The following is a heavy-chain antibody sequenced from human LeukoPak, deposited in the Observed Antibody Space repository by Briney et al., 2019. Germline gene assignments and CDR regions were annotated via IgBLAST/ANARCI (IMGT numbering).Heavy chain of an antibody. Sequence: GGSLRLSSAASGFTFSNYAMSWVRQAPGKGLEWVSLINYSGDSTYYADSVKGRFTISRDNSKNTLNLQMNTLRSEGTAVYYCAKGPGTYCASATCYFDYWGQGTLVTVSS. D-gene: IGHD2-2*01. CDR3: AKGPGTYCASATCYFDY. CDR1: GFTFSNYA. CDR2: INYSGDST. J-gene: IGHJ4*02. V-gene: IGHV3-23*01.